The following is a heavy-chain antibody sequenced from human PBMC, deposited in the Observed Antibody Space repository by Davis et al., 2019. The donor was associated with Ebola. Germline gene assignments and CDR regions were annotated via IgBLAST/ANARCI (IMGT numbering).Heavy chain of an antibody. J-gene: IGHJ4*02. V-gene: IGHV1-18*01. Sequence: ASVKVSCKASGYTFTSYGISWVRQAPGQGLEWMGWISAYYGNTNYAQKLQGRVTMTTDTSTSTAYMELRSLRSDDTAVYYCARDGNGAGILEWLFFDYWGQGTLVTVSS. CDR1: GYTFTSYG. CDR3: ARDGNGAGILEWLFFDY. D-gene: IGHD3-3*01. CDR2: ISAYYGNT.